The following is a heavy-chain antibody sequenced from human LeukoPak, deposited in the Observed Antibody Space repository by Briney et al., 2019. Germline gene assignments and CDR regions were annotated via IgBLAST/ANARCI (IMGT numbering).Heavy chain of an antibody. Sequence: GGSLRLSCAASGFTFSSYSMNWVRQAPGKGLEWVSSISSSSSYIYYADSVKGRFTISRDNAKNSLYLQMNSLRAEDTAVYYCARDLRDILTGYEPEGSYWGQGTLVTVSS. CDR3: ARDLRDILTGYEPEGSY. CDR1: GFTFSSYS. V-gene: IGHV3-21*01. CDR2: ISSSSSYI. D-gene: IGHD3-9*01. J-gene: IGHJ4*02.